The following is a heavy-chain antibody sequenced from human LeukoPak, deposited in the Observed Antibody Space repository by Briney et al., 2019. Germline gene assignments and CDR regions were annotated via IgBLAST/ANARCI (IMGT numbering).Heavy chain of an antibody. J-gene: IGHJ3*01. V-gene: IGHV3-11*01. CDR3: ARGDWSAFDF. CDR1: GFTFSEYY. Sequence: KPGGSLRLSCAASGFTFSEYYMTWIRQTPGKGLEWVSYIGGSGTTIYYANSVKGRFTISRDNAKNTLYLQLNRLRVEDTAIYYCARGDWSAFDFWGQGTMVTVSS. D-gene: IGHD3/OR15-3a*01. CDR2: IGGSGTTI.